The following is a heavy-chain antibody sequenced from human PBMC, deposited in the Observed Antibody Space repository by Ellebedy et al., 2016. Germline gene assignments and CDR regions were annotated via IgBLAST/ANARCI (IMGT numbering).Heavy chain of an antibody. CDR1: GGSFSGYY. CDR3: ARSFTVTRWFDP. Sequence: SETLSLXCAVYGGSFSGYYWSWIRQPPGKGLEWIGEINHSGSTNYNPSLKSRVTISVDTSKNQFSLKLSSVTAADTAVYYCARSFTVTRWFDPWGQGTLVTVSS. J-gene: IGHJ5*02. V-gene: IGHV4-34*01. CDR2: INHSGST. D-gene: IGHD4-17*01.